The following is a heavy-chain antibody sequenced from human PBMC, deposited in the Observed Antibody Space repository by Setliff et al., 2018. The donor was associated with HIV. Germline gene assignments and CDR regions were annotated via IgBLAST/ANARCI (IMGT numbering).Heavy chain of an antibody. CDR3: AIAYYGSGSHNAFDI. CDR2: IIPIFGTA. CDR1: GGTFSSYA. J-gene: IGHJ3*02. D-gene: IGHD3-10*01. V-gene: IGHV1-69*05. Sequence: SVKVSCKASGGTFSSYAISWVRQAPGQGLEWMGGIIPIFGTANYAQKFQGRVTMTRNTSISTAYMELSSLRSEDTAVYYCAIAYYGSGSHNAFDIRGQGTMVTVSS.